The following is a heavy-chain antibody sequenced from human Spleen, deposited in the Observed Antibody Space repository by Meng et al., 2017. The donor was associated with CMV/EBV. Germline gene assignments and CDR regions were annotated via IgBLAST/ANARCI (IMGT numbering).Heavy chain of an antibody. J-gene: IGHJ4*02. CDR3: AREGGTTGFDY. CDR2: MNPDGGNT. Sequence: ASVKVSCKASGYTFTSNDINWVRQATGQGLEWMGWMNPDGGNTGYAQKFQGRVTMTRNTSISTAYMELRSLRSEDTAVYYCAREGGTTGFDYWGQGTLVTVSS. CDR1: GYTFTSND. V-gene: IGHV1-8*01. D-gene: IGHD1-1*01.